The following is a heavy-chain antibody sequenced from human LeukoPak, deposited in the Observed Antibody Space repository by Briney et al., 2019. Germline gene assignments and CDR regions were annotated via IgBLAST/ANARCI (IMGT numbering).Heavy chain of an antibody. V-gene: IGHV6-1*01. CDR1: GDSVSSNSAD. CDR2: TYYRSKWYN. CDR3: AKNSRGYYFDY. Sequence: SQTLSPTCAISGDSVSSNSADWNWIRQSPSKGLEWLGRTYYRSKWYNDYAVSVKSRITINPDTSKNQFSLQLNSVTPEDTAVYYCAKNSRGYYFDYWGQGTLVTVSS. D-gene: IGHD2/OR15-2a*01. J-gene: IGHJ4*02.